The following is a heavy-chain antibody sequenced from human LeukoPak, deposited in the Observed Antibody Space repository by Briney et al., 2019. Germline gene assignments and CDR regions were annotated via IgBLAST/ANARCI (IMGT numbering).Heavy chain of an antibody. CDR1: GGSMSHYY. CDR3: ARIRPGDYDFDY. V-gene: IGHV4-59*01. CDR2: IYYRGGT. D-gene: IGHD4-17*01. J-gene: IGHJ4*02. Sequence: SETLSLTCTVSGGSMSHYYWNWIRQSPGRGLEWIEYIYYRGGTNYNPSLKSRVTISVDTSKNQFSLKLSSVTAADTAVYYCARIRPGDYDFDYWGQGTLVTVSS.